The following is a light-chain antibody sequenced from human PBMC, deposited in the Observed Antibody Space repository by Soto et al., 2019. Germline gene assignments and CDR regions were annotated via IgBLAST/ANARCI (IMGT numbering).Light chain of an antibody. CDR2: DAS. CDR3: QQRSNWPYT. CDR1: QSVSTF. Sequence: EIVLTQSPATLSLSPGERAALSCRASQSVSTFLAWYQQKPGQAPRLLIYDASNRATGIPTRFSGSGSGTDFTLSISSLEPEDFAVYYCQQRSNWPYTFGLGTKLEMK. V-gene: IGKV3-11*01. J-gene: IGKJ2*01.